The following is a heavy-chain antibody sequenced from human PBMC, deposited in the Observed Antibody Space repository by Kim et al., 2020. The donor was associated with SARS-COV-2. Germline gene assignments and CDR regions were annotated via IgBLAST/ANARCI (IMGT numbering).Heavy chain of an antibody. D-gene: IGHD2-15*01. CDR3: ARQMRSGSRIPYNWFDP. J-gene: IGHJ5*02. Sequence: LKSPITISVDTSKNQFALKLSSVTAADTAVYYCARQMRSGSRIPYNWFDPWGQGTLVTVSS. V-gene: IGHV4-59*08.